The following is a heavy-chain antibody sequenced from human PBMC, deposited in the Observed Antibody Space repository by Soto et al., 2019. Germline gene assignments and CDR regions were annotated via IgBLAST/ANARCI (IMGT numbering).Heavy chain of an antibody. CDR3: ARALHYDFWSAHFDY. Sequence: QVQLQESGPGLVKPSQTLSLTCTVSGGSISSGGYYWSWIRQHPGKGLEWIGYIYYSGSTYYNPSLKSRVTISVDTSKNKFAMKLSSVTAADTAVYYCARALHYDFWSAHFDYWGQGTLVTVSS. CDR2: IYYSGST. V-gene: IGHV4-31*03. CDR1: GGSISSGGYY. D-gene: IGHD3-3*01. J-gene: IGHJ4*02.